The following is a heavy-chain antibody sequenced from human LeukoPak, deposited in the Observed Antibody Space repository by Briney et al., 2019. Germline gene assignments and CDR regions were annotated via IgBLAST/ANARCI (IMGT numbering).Heavy chain of an antibody. V-gene: IGHV3-7*01. CDR3: VRGSLASGVVVYYYYYLDV. J-gene: IGHJ6*03. Sequence: GGSLRLSCAASGFTFSTYWMSWVRQAPGKGLEWVANINQDGSEKNYVDSVKGRFTISRDNAKNSLYLQMNSLRAEDTAVYYCVRGSLASGVVVYYYYYLDVWGKGTTVTVSS. CDR1: GFTFSTYW. CDR2: INQDGSEK. D-gene: IGHD3-3*01.